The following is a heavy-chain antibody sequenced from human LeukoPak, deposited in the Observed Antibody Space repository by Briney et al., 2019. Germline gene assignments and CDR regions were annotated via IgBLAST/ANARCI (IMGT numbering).Heavy chain of an antibody. J-gene: IGHJ4*02. CDR2: TYYRSKWYN. D-gene: IGHD3-10*01. CDR3: ARVGTMGRGPFLD. V-gene: IGHV6-1*01. CDR1: GDSVSSNSAA. Sequence: SQTLSLTCAISGDSVSSNSAAWSWIRQSPSRGLEWLGRTYYRSKWYNDYAVSVTSRITINPDTSKNQFSLQLNSVTAADTAVYYCARVGTMGRGPFLDWGQGTLVTVSS.